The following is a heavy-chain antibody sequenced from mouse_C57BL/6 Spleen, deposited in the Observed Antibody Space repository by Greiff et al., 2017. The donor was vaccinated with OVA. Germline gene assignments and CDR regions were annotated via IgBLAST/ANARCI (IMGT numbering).Heavy chain of an antibody. CDR2: IYPGSGST. J-gene: IGHJ2*01. CDR3: ARRDYYGSSYGYFDY. CDR1: GYTFTSYW. Sequence: VQLQQPGAELVKPGASVKMSCKASGYTFTSYWITWVKQRPGQGLEWIGDIYPGSGSTNYNEKFKSKATLTVDTSSSTAYMQLSSLTSEDSAVYYCARRDYYGSSYGYFDYWGQGTTLTVSS. V-gene: IGHV1-55*01. D-gene: IGHD1-1*01.